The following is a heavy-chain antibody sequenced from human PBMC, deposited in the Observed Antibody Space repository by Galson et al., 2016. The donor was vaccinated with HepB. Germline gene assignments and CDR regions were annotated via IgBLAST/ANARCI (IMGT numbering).Heavy chain of an antibody. Sequence: SLRLSCAASGFTFDDHTMHWVRQPPGKGLEWVSLITWDGRSTNYADSVKGRFTISRDNNKKYLYLQMNGLRTDDTALYYCARDRNGFRPYGMDVWGQGTTVTVSS. CDR3: ARDRNGFRPYGMDV. CDR2: ITWDGRST. CDR1: GFTFDDHT. V-gene: IGHV3-43*01. J-gene: IGHJ6*02. D-gene: IGHD1-1*01.